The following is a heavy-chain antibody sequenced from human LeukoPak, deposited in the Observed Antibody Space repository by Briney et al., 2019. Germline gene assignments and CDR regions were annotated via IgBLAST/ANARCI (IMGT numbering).Heavy chain of an antibody. J-gene: IGHJ4*02. D-gene: IGHD6-19*01. CDR3: ARDGGSAVAGSIDY. Sequence: GRSLRLSCAASGFTFSSYAMHWVRQTPGKGLEWVAVVSYDGSNKYYADPVKGRFTISRDNSKNTLFLQMNSLRPEDTAVYYCARDGGSAVAGSIDYWGQETLVIVSS. V-gene: IGHV3-30-3*01. CDR2: VSYDGSNK. CDR1: GFTFSSYA.